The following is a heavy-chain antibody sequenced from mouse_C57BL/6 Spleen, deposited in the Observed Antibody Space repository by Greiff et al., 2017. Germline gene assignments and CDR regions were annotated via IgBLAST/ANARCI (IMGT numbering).Heavy chain of an antibody. CDR2: IYPRSGNT. Sequence: VQLKQSGAELARPGASVKLSCKASGYTFTSYGISWVKQRTGQGLEWIGEIYPRSGNTYYNEKFKGKATLTADKSSSTAYMELRSLTSEDSAVYFCARSPITTVRDYAMDYWGQGTSVTVSS. V-gene: IGHV1-81*01. CDR3: ARSPITTVRDYAMDY. J-gene: IGHJ4*01. D-gene: IGHD1-1*01. CDR1: GYTFTSYG.